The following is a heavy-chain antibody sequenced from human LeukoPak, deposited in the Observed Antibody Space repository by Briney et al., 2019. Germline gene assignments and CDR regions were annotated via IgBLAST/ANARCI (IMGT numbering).Heavy chain of an antibody. Sequence: PGGSLRLSCAASGFTFSYYWMSWVRQAPGKGLEWVANLKQDGSEEYYVDSVKGRFTISRDNAKNSLYLQMNSLRAEDTAVYYCASKGCTGGNCKHYFDYWGQGTLVTVAS. CDR2: LKQDGSEE. CDR1: GFTFSYYW. V-gene: IGHV3-7*03. D-gene: IGHD2-8*02. CDR3: ASKGCTGGNCKHYFDY. J-gene: IGHJ4*02.